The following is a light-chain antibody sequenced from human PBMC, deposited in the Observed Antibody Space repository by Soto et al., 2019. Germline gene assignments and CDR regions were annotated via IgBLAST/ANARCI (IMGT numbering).Light chain of an antibody. CDR1: HVISNY. CDR3: QQANSFPWT. J-gene: IGKJ1*01. CDR2: AAS. V-gene: IGKV1-12*01. Sequence: DIQMTQSPSSVSASVGDRVTITCRASHVISNYLAWYQQKPGKAPKLLISAASSLESGVPSRFSGGGSGTDFTLTISSLLPEDFATYYCQQANSFPWTFGQGTKVEIK.